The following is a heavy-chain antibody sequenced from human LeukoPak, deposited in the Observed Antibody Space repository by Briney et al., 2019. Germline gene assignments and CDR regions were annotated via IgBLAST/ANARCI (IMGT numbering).Heavy chain of an antibody. CDR1: GFTVTNYW. CDR3: AGGLSDYYYTVGY. D-gene: IGHD3-22*01. V-gene: IGHV3-74*01. J-gene: IGHJ4*02. Sequence: GGSLRLSCTTSGFTVTNYWLHWVRQAPGKGLVWVSRINSDGSNTNYAGSVKGRFTISRDNARNTLYLQMNSLRAEDTAVYYCAGGLSDYYYTVGYWGQGTLVTVSS. CDR2: INSDGSNT.